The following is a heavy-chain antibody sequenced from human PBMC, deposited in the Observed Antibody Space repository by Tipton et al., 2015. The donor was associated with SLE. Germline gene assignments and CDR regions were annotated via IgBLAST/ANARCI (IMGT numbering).Heavy chain of an antibody. J-gene: IGHJ4*02. CDR2: IKQDGSEK. CDR1: GFTFSSYW. D-gene: IGHD3-9*01. V-gene: IGHV3-7*03. CDR3: AKRGYDILTGSDY. Sequence: SLRLSCAASGFTFSSYWMSWVRQAPGKGLEWVANIKQDGSEKYYVDSVKGRFTISRDNAKNSLYLQMNSLRAEDTAVYYCAKRGYDILTGSDYWGQGTLVTVSS.